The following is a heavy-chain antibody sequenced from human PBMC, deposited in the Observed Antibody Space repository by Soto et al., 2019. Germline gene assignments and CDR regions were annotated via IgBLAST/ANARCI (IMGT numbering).Heavy chain of an antibody. Sequence: SVKVSCKASEFTFTSSAVQWVRQARGQRLEWIGWIVVGSGNTNYAQKFQERVTITRDMSTSTAYMELSSLRSEDTAVYYCAAGSFNRITGTIWNFDYWGQGTLVTVSS. J-gene: IGHJ4*02. D-gene: IGHD1-7*01. V-gene: IGHV1-58*01. CDR2: IVVGSGNT. CDR1: EFTFTSSA. CDR3: AAGSFNRITGTIWNFDY.